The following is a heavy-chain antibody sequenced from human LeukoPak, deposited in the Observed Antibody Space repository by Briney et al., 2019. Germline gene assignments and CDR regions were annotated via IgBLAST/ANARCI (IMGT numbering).Heavy chain of an antibody. CDR1: GGTFSSYA. Sequence: GASVKVSCKASGGTFSSYAISWVRQAPGQGLEWMGGIIPIFGTANYAQKFQGRGTITTDESTSTAYMELRSLRSEDMAVYYCARDPRAYCGGDCYSVGDAFDIWGQGTMVTVSS. D-gene: IGHD2-21*02. CDR3: ARDPRAYCGGDCYSVGDAFDI. CDR2: IIPIFGTA. V-gene: IGHV1-69*05. J-gene: IGHJ3*02.